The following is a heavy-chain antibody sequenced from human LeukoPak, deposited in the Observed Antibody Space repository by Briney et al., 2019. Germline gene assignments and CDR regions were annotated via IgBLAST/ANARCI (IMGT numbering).Heavy chain of an antibody. D-gene: IGHD2-15*01. CDR2: INCNTGAT. Sequence: ASVKVSCKTSGYTFTGYYMHWVRQAPGQGLEWMGWINCNTGATNYAQKFQGRVTMTRDTSTSTANMESSSLRSDDAAVYYCARLRGSSLKLGWFDPWGQGTLVTVSS. J-gene: IGHJ5*02. V-gene: IGHV1-2*02. CDR3: ARLRGSSLKLGWFDP. CDR1: GYTFTGYY.